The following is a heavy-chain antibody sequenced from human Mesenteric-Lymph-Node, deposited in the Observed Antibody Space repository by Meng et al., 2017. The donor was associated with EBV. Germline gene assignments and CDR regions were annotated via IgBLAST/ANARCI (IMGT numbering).Heavy chain of an antibody. D-gene: IGHD2-15*01. CDR2: INHSGSA. CDR3: ARGVQVAWRFDP. J-gene: IGHJ5*02. CDR1: GGSFSNYY. V-gene: IGHV4-34*02. Sequence: QAQLQQWGAGLLKPSETLSLTCEVSGGSFSNYYWSWIRQTPGKGLEWIGEINHSGSANYNPSLKSRVTISIDTSKNQFSLRLNSVTAADTAVYYCARGVQVAWRFDPWGQGTLVTVSS.